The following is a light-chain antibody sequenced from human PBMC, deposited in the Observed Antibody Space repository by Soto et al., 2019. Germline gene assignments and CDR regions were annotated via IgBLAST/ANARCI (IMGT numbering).Light chain of an antibody. CDR2: EVT. Sequence: QSVLTQPASVSGSPGQSITISCTGTTSDVGGYNFVSWYQHHPGKAPKLLIFEVTNRPSGVSNRFSGSKSGNTASLTISGLQAEDDADYYCSSYTTSSSLALFGGGTKLTVL. J-gene: IGLJ3*02. CDR3: SSYTTSSSLAL. V-gene: IGLV2-14*01. CDR1: TSDVGGYNF.